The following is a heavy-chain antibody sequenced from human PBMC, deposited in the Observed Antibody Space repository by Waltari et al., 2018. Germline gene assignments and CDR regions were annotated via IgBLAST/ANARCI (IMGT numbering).Heavy chain of an antibody. CDR2: IYGGSGST. J-gene: IGHJ4*02. Sequence: QVQLQESGPGLVKPSETLSLTCAVSGGSISGYYWSWIRQAPGKGLEWIGYIYGGSGSTSYNPSLKSRVTISIDTSKNQFSLKLSSVTAADTAVYYCARHYYSSSNAGYFDYWGQGVLVTVSS. V-gene: IGHV4-59*08. D-gene: IGHD3-22*01. CDR1: GGSISGYY. CDR3: ARHYYSSSNAGYFDY.